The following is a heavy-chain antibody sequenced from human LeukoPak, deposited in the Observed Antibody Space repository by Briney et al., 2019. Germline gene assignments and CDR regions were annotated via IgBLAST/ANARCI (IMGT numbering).Heavy chain of an antibody. J-gene: IGHJ4*02. CDR3: ACGEAVLSADY. CDR2: INPNSGGT. Sequence: ASVKVSCKASGYTFTGYYMHWVRRAPGQGLGWMGWINPNSGGTDYAQKFQGRVTMTRDTSISTAYMELSRLRSDDTAVYYCACGEAVLSADYWGQGTLVTVSS. D-gene: IGHD2-21*01. CDR1: GYTFTGYY. V-gene: IGHV1-2*02.